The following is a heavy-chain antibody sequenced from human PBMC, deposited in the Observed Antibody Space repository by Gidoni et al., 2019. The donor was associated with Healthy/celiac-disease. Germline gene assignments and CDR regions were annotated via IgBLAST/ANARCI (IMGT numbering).Heavy chain of an antibody. CDR1: GYTFTSSA. CDR3: ARVRESMITFGGVIAPLDY. Sequence: QVQLVQSGAEVKKPGASVKVSCKASGYTFTSSALHWVRQAPGQRLEWMGWINAGNGNTKYSQKFQGRVTITRDTSASTAYMELSSLRSEDTAVYYCARVRESMITFGGVIAPLDYWGQGTLVTVSS. D-gene: IGHD3-16*01. J-gene: IGHJ4*02. CDR2: INAGNGNT. V-gene: IGHV1-3*01.